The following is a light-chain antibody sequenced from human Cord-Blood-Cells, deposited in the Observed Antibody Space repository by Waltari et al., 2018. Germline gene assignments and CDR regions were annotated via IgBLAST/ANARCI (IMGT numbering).Light chain of an antibody. J-gene: IGKJ5*01. CDR2: AAS. CDR3: QQYNNWPPT. CDR1: QSISSY. Sequence: LTASVGDRVTITCRASQSISSYLNWYQQKPGKAPKLLIYAASSLQSGVPSRFSGSGSGTDFTLTISSLQPEDFATYYCQQYNNWPPTFGQGTRLEIK. V-gene: IGKV1-39*02.